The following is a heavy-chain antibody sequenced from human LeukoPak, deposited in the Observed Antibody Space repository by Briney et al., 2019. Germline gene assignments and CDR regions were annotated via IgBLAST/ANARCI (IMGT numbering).Heavy chain of an antibody. D-gene: IGHD3-22*01. Sequence: PGGSLRLSCAASGFTFSSYAMSWVRQAPGKGLEWVSAISGSGGSTYYADSVKGRFTISRDNSKNTLYLQMNSLRAEDTAVYYCAKDYYDSSGYYYRDGAFDIWGQGTMVTVSS. CDR3: AKDYYDSSGYYYRDGAFDI. CDR2: ISGSGGST. V-gene: IGHV3-23*01. J-gene: IGHJ3*02. CDR1: GFTFSSYA.